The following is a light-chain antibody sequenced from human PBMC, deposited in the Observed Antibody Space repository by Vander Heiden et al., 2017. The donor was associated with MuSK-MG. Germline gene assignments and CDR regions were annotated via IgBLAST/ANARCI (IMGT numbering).Light chain of an antibody. J-gene: IGLJ1*01. CDR1: TSNIGRNT. V-gene: IGLV1-44*01. Sequence: QSVLTQPPSASGTPGQTVTISCSGSTSNIGRNTGNWYQLLPGSAPRLLIFRNNQRPSGVPDRFSGSKSGTSASLTISGLQSEDEADYYCAAWDNSLNAHVFGSGTKV. CDR2: RNN. CDR3: AAWDNSLNAHV.